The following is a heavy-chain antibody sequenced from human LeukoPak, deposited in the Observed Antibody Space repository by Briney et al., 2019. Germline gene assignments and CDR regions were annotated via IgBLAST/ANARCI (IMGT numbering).Heavy chain of an antibody. Sequence: ASVKVSCKASGYTFTGYYMHWVRQAPGQGLEWMGWINPNSGGTNYAQKFQGRVTMTRDTSISTAYMELSRLRSDDTAVYCCARGRRTLYCSGGSCYDNSYYYGMDVWGQGTTVTVSS. D-gene: IGHD2-15*01. J-gene: IGHJ6*02. CDR2: INPNSGGT. CDR3: ARGRRTLYCSGGSCYDNSYYYGMDV. CDR1: GYTFTGYY. V-gene: IGHV1-2*02.